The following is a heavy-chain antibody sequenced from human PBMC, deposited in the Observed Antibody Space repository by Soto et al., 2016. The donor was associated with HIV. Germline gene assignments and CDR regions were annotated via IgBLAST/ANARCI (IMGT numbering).Heavy chain of an antibody. CDR2: INPNSGDT. J-gene: IGHJ6*03. V-gene: IGHV1-2*02. CDR1: GYTFTGYY. D-gene: IGHD3-9*01. CDR3: ARAQLWSGTRPYFYYYMDV. Sequence: QVQVVQSGAEVKKPGASVKVSCKASGYTFTGYYMHWVRQAPGQGLEWMGWINPNSGDTSHAQKFQGRVIMTRDTSINTAYMELSRLRSDDTAVYFCARAQLWSGTRPYFYYYMDVWGKGTTVTVSS.